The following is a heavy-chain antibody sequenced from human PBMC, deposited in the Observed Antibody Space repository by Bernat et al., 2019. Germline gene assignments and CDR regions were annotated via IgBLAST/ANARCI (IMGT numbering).Heavy chain of an antibody. CDR1: GGSISSSSYY. D-gene: IGHD5-24*01. CDR2: IYYSGST. V-gene: IGHV4-39*01. CDR3: ARLKERWRQMRFFRYWYFEL. J-gene: IGHJ2*01. Sequence: QLQLQDSCPGLVKPSETLSLTCTVSGGSISSSSYYWGWIRQPPGKGLAWIGSIYYSGSTYYHPSLKTRVTISVDTSKNQFSLKLGSVTAADTAVYYCARLKERWRQMRFFRYWYFELWGRGTLVTVSS.